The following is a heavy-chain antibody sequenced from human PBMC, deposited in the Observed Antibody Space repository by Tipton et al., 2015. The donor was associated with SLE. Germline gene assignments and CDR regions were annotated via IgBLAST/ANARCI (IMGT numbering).Heavy chain of an antibody. Sequence: SLRLSCVPSGFTLNNYWMHWVRQAPGKGLVWVSVITNDGSSTNYADPVKGRFTISRDTAKNTLYLQMNSLTADDTAVYHCARGGVVAAFDIWGQGTVVTVSS. CDR2: ITNDGSST. V-gene: IGHV3-74*01. J-gene: IGHJ3*02. CDR1: GFTLNNYW. D-gene: IGHD2-15*01. CDR3: ARGGVVAAFDI.